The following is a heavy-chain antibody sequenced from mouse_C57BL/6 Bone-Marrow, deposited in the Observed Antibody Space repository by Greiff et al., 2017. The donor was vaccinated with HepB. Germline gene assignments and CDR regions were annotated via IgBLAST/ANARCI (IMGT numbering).Heavy chain of an antibody. D-gene: IGHD2-5*01. J-gene: IGHJ4*01. CDR2: IRNKANNHAT. CDR1: GFTFSDAW. V-gene: IGHV6-6*01. Sequence: DVMLVESGGGLVQPGGSMKLSCAASGFTFSDAWMDWVRQSPEKGLEWVAEIRNKANNHATYYAESVKGRFTISRDDSKSSVYLQMNSLRAEDTGIYYCTRGYYSNHYYAMDYWGQGTSVTVSS. CDR3: TRGYYSNHYYAMDY.